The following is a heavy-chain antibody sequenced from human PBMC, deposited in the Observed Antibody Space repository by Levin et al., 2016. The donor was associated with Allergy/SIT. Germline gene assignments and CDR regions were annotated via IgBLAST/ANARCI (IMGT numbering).Heavy chain of an antibody. D-gene: IGHD2-8*01. CDR3: ARDPPLMTLTKIDGVY. CDR1: GFPFSSYS. Sequence: GESLKISCEASGFPFSSYSINWVRQAPGKGLEWVSSISSSSGYIYYADSVKGRFTISRDNAKNSLYLQMNSLRAEDTAVYYCARDPPLMTLTKIDGVYWGQGTPVTVSS. J-gene: IGHJ4*02. CDR2: ISSSSGYI. V-gene: IGHV3-21*01.